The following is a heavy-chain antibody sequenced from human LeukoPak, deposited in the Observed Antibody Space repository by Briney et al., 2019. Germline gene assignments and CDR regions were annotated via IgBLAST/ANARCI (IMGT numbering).Heavy chain of an antibody. D-gene: IGHD2-21*02. Sequence: GGSPRLSCAASGFIFSNYAMNWVRQAPGKGLEWISYISTSSSTIYYADPVKGRFTISRDNAKNSLYLQMNSLTEEDTAVYYCARGETAVTSYLHFRGQGTLVTVSS. J-gene: IGHJ4*02. CDR1: GFIFSNYA. CDR3: ARGETAVTSYLHF. V-gene: IGHV3-48*02. CDR2: ISTSSSTI.